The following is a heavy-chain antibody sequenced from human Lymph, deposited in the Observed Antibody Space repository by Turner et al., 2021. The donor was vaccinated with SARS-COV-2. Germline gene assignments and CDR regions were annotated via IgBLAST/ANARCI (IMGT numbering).Heavy chain of an antibody. CDR1: GGAMNSNY. V-gene: IGHV4-59*01. Sequence: VQLQEWGLRLLKPLETRSLSCTVAGGAMNSNYWCWTRQPPGKRLEWIRYTHYRGSTNYNTSLESRVTISVDTARNQFSVNLTSVTAADTAIYYCARENVNNWVDPWGQGTLVTVSS. CDR3: ARENVNNWVDP. J-gene: IGHJ5*02. CDR2: THYRGST.